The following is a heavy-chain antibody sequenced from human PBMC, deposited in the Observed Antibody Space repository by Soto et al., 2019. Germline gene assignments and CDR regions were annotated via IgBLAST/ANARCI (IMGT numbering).Heavy chain of an antibody. Sequence: ASVKVSCKASGYTFTSYGISWVRQAPGQGLEWMGWISAYNGNTNYAQKLQGRVTMTTDTSTSTAYMELRSLRSDDTAVYYCACTNGVFHTNDAFDIWGQGTMVTVSS. V-gene: IGHV1-18*04. D-gene: IGHD2-8*01. J-gene: IGHJ3*02. CDR2: ISAYNGNT. CDR3: ACTNGVFHTNDAFDI. CDR1: GYTFTSYG.